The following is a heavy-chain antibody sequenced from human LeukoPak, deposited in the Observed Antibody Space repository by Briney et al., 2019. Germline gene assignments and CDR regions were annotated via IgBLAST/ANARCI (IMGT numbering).Heavy chain of an antibody. CDR3: ARDFLPINYDILTGYPYYFDY. V-gene: IGHV3-48*01. CDR2: ISSGSVII. J-gene: IGHJ4*02. CDR1: GFIFSSYS. D-gene: IGHD3-9*01. Sequence: GGSLRLSCAASGFIFSSYSMNWVRQAPGKGLEWLSFISSGSVIIYCTDSVKGRFTISRDNAKNSLYLQMNSLRAEDTAVYYCARDFLPINYDILTGYPYYFDYWGQGTLVTVSS.